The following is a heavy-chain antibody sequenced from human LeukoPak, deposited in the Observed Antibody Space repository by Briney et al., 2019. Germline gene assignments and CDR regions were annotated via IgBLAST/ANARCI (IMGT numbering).Heavy chain of an antibody. CDR3: AREVGY. J-gene: IGHJ4*02. CDR1: GFTFSSYA. Sequence: PGGSLRLSCAASGFTFSSYAMHWVRQAPGKGLEWVAVISYDGSNKYYADSVKGRFTISRDNSENTLYLQMNSLRAEDTAVYYCAREVGYWGQGTLVTVSS. CDR2: ISYDGSNK. V-gene: IGHV3-30*04.